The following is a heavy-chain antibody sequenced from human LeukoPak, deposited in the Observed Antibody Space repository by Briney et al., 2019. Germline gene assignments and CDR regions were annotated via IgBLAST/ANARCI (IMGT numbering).Heavy chain of an antibody. V-gene: IGHV3-21*01. D-gene: IGHD1-14*01. J-gene: IGHJ6*03. CDR1: GFTFSSFG. CDR2: ISSSSSYI. Sequence: PGGSPRLSCAASGFTFSSFGMNWVRQAPGKGLEWVSSISSSSSYIYYADSVKGRFTISRDNAKNSLYLQMNSLRAEDTAVYYCARNRRYYMDVWGKGTTVTVSS. CDR3: ARNRRYYMDV.